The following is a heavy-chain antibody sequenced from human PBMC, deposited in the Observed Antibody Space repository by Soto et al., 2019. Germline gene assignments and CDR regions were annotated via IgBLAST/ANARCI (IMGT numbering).Heavy chain of an antibody. Sequence: SETLSLTCSVSGVSISSGGDYWSWIRQHPGKGLEWIGYMHYSGSTYYNPSLKTRPTISIDSSKNHFSLELTSVTAADTAVYYCATAPGPYWGQGTLVTVSS. CDR1: GVSISSGGDY. CDR3: ATAPGPY. CDR2: MHYSGST. J-gene: IGHJ4*02. D-gene: IGHD2-21*02. V-gene: IGHV4-31*03.